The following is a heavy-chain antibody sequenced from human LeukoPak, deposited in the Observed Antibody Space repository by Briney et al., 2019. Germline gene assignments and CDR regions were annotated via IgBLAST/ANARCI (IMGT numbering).Heavy chain of an antibody. CDR2: ISYDGSNK. Sequence: GRSLRLSCAASGFTFSSYAMHWVRQAPGKGLEWVAVISYDGSNKYYADSVKGRFTISRDNSKNTLYLQMNSLRAEDTAVYYCAKVRVGATTYYFDYWGQGTLVTVSS. CDR3: AKVRVGATTYYFDY. J-gene: IGHJ4*02. CDR1: GFTFSSYA. V-gene: IGHV3-30-3*01. D-gene: IGHD1-26*01.